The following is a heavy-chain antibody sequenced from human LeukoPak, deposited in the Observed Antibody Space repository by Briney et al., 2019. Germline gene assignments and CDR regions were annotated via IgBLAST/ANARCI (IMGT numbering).Heavy chain of an antibody. CDR3: ARVGGGGTAMVINWFDP. V-gene: IGHV1-2*02. J-gene: IGHJ5*02. Sequence: GASVKVSCKASGYTFTGYYMHWVRQAPGQGLEWMGWINPNSGGTNYAQKFQGRVTMTRDTSISTAYMELSRLRSDDTAVYYCARVGGGGTAMVINWFDPWGQGTLVTVPS. CDR1: GYTFTGYY. CDR2: INPNSGGT. D-gene: IGHD5-18*01.